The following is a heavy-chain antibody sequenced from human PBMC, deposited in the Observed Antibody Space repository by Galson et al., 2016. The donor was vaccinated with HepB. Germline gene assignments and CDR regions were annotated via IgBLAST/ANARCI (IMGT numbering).Heavy chain of an antibody. D-gene: IGHD1-26*01. CDR3: ARGGSRPIDY. CDR1: GFTFSSYS. Sequence: SLRLSCAASGFTFSSYSMNWVRQAPGKGLEWVANIKQDGNEKYYVDSVKGRFTISRDNAKNSMYLQMNSLRAEDTAVYYCARGGSRPIDYWGQGTLVTVSS. V-gene: IGHV3-7*01. J-gene: IGHJ4*02. CDR2: IKQDGNEK.